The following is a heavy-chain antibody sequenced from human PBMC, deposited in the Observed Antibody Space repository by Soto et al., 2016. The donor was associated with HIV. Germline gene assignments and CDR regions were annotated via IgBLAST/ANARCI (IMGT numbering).Heavy chain of an antibody. J-gene: IGHJ5*02. D-gene: IGHD3-16*01. Sequence: EVQLVESGGGLVQPGGSLRLSCAASGFTVSSHYMSWVRQAPGKGLEWVSVIYSGGSTYYADSVKGRFTISRDNSKNTLYLQMNSLRVEDTAVYYCASGAASRRFDPWGQGTLVTVSS. V-gene: IGHV3-66*01. CDR1: GFTVSSHY. CDR2: IYSGGST. CDR3: ASGAASRRFDP.